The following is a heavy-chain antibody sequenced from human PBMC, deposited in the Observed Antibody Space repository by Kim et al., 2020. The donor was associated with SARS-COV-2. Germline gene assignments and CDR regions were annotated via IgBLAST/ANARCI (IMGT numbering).Heavy chain of an antibody. CDR1: GGTFSSYA. CDR2: IIPIFGTA. J-gene: IGHJ4*02. Sequence: SVKVSCKASGGTFSSYAISWVRQAPGQGLEWMGGIIPIFGTANYAQKFQGRVTITADESTSTAYMELSSLRSEDTAVYYCAREERGYGGNFDYWGQGTLVTVSS. D-gene: IGHD4-17*01. CDR3: AREERGYGGNFDY. V-gene: IGHV1-69*13.